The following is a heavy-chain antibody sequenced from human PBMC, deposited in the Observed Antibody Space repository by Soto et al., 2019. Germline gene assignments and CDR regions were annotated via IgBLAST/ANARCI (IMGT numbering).Heavy chain of an antibody. J-gene: IGHJ6*02. CDR2: IIPIFGTA. D-gene: IGHD1-26*01. Sequence: ASVKVSCKASGGTFSSYAISWVRQAPGQGLEWMGGIIPIFGTANYAQKFQGRVTITADESTSTAYMELSSLRSEDTAVYYCARDRDIVGATAYYYGMDVWGQGTTVTVSS. CDR3: ARDRDIVGATAYYYGMDV. V-gene: IGHV1-69*13. CDR1: GGTFSSYA.